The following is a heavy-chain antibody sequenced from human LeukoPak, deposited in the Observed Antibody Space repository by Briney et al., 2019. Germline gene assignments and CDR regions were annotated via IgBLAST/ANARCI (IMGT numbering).Heavy chain of an antibody. J-gene: IGHJ4*02. CDR1: GFTFSSYG. CDR3: ARGRGYSGYSH. CDR2: IWYDGSNK. D-gene: IGHD5-12*01. V-gene: IGHV3-33*01. Sequence: GRSLRLSCAASGFTFSSYGMHWVRQAPGKGLEWVAVIWYDGSNKYYADSVKGRFTISRDNSKNTLYLQMNSLRAEDTAVYYCARGRGYSGYSHWGQGTLVTVSS.